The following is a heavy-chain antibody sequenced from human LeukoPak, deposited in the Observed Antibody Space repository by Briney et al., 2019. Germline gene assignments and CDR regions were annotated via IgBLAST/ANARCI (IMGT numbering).Heavy chain of an antibody. CDR3: AKDSCSSTSCPSDY. V-gene: IGHV3-9*01. CDR2: ISWNSGSI. CDR1: GFIFNNYA. Sequence: GGSLRLSCAGSGFIFNNYAMHRVRQPPGKGLEWVSGISWNSGSIDYPDSVKGRFTISRDNSKNTLYLQMNSLRAEDTAVYYCAKDSCSSTSCPSDYGGQGTLVTVSS. D-gene: IGHD2-2*01. J-gene: IGHJ4*02.